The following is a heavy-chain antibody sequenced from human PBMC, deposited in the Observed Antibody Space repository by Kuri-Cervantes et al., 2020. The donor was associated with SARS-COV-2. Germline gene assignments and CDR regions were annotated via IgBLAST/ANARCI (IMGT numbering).Heavy chain of an antibody. D-gene: IGHD2-2*01. CDR3: ARTGRGGYCSSTSCPISYYYGMDV. Sequence: SVKVSCKVSGGTFSSYAISWVRQAPGQGLEWMGRIIPILGIANYAQKFQGRVTITADKSTSTAYMELSSLRSEDTAVYYCARTGRGGYCSSTSCPISYYYGMDVWGQGTTVTVSS. CDR1: GGTFSSYA. CDR2: IIPILGIA. J-gene: IGHJ6*02. V-gene: IGHV1-69*04.